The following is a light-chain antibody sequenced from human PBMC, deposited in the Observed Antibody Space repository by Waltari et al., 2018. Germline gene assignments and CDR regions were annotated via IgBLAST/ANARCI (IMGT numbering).Light chain of an antibody. CDR3: AAWDDSLSGPHVV. CDR1: SSNIGSNY. Sequence: QSVLTQPPSASGTPGQRVTISCSGSSSNIGSNYVYWYQQLPGTVPKLLIYRNNQRPSGVPDRFSGSKSGTSASLAISGLRSEDEADYYCAAWDDSLSGPHVVFGGGTKLTVL. J-gene: IGLJ2*01. CDR2: RNN. V-gene: IGLV1-47*01.